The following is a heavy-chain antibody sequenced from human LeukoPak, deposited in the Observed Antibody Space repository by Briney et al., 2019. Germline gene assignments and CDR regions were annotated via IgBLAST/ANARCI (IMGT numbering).Heavy chain of an antibody. V-gene: IGHV1-2*02. J-gene: IGHJ4*02. CDR1: GYTFTGYY. CDR3: ARSRGYSYAYYFDY. D-gene: IGHD5-18*01. Sequence: ASVKVSCKASGYTFTGYYMHWVRQAPGQGLEWMGWINPNSGGTNYAQKFQGRVTMTRDTSISTAYMELSRLRSDDTAVYYCARSRGYSYAYYFDYWGRGTLVTVSS. CDR2: INPNSGGT.